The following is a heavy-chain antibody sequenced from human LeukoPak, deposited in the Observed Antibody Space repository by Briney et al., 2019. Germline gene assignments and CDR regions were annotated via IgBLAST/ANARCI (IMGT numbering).Heavy chain of an antibody. Sequence: GGSLRLSCAASGFTFSSYSMNWVRQAPGKGLEWVSYISSSSNTIYYADSVKGRFTISRDSAKNSLYLQMNSLRAEDTAVYYCARFRTWGDKAFDYWGQGTLVTVSS. V-gene: IGHV3-48*01. CDR3: ARFRTWGDKAFDY. CDR2: ISSSSNTI. CDR1: GFTFSSYS. J-gene: IGHJ4*02. D-gene: IGHD2-21*02.